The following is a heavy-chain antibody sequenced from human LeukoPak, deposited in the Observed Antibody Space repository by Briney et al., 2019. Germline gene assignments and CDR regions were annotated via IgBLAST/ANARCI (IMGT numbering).Heavy chain of an antibody. CDR2: TNPNSGNT. D-gene: IGHD3-3*01. V-gene: IGHV1-8*01. Sequence: ASVKVSCKASGYTFTSYDINWVRQATGQGLEWMGWTNPNSGNTGYAQKFQGRVTMTRNTSISTAYMELSSLRSEDTAVYYCARVASELLEWYYYYYMDVWGKGTTVTVSS. CDR3: ARVASELLEWYYYYYMDV. CDR1: GYTFTSYD. J-gene: IGHJ6*03.